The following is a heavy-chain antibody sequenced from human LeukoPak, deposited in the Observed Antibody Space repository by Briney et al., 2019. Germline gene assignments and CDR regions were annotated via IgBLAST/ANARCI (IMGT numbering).Heavy chain of an antibody. CDR2: IHYSGRT. CDR3: AGYFHDGSGYSNWFDP. J-gene: IGHJ5*02. CDR1: GGSISSGDYY. V-gene: IGHV4-30-4*01. Sequence: PSQTLSLSCTVSGGSISSGDYYWSWIRQPPGKGLEWIGHIHYSGRTDSNLSLRSRVTISVDTSKNQFSLKLSSVTAADTAVYYCAGYFHDGSGYSNWFDPWGQGTLLTVSS. D-gene: IGHD3-22*01.